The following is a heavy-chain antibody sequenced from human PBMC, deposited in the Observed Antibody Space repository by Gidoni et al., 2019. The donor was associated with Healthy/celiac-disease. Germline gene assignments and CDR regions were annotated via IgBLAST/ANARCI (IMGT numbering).Heavy chain of an antibody. Sequence: EVQLVESGGGLVQPGRSLRLSCAASGFTFDDYAMHWVRQAPGKGLEWVSGISWNSGNIGYADSVKGRFTISRDNAKNSLYLQMNSLRAEDTALYYCGKGTILDYWGRGTLVTVSS. CDR3: GKGTILDY. V-gene: IGHV3-9*01. CDR2: ISWNSGNI. CDR1: GFTFDDYA. D-gene: IGHD3-3*01. J-gene: IGHJ4*02.